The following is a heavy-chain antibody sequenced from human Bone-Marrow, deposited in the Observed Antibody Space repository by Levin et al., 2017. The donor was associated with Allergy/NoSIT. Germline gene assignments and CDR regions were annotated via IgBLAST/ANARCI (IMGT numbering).Heavy chain of an antibody. CDR2: INHSGST. CDR3: ARGDRGAAAGGYYYGMDG. D-gene: IGHD6-13*01. V-gene: IGHV4-34*01. J-gene: IGHJ6*02. Sequence: KASETLSLTCAVYGGSFSGYYWSWIRQPPGKGLEWIGEINHSGSTNYNPSLKSRVTISVDTSKNQFSLKLSSVTAADTAVYYCARGDRGAAAGGYYYGMDGWGQGTTVTVSS. CDR1: GGSFSGYY.